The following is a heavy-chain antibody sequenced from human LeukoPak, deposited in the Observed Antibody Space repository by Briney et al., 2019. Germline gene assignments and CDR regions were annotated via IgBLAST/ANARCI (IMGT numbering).Heavy chain of an antibody. CDR3: AKVIDYYGSGSYCFDY. J-gene: IGHJ4*02. V-gene: IGHV3-48*03. CDR2: ISSGGSTI. D-gene: IGHD3-10*01. CDR1: GFTFSSYE. Sequence: GGSLRLSCAASGFTFSSYEMNWVRQAPGKGLEWVSYISSGGSTIYYADSVKGRFTISRENSKNTLYLQMNSLRAEDTAVYYCAKVIDYYGSGSYCFDYWGQGTLVTVSS.